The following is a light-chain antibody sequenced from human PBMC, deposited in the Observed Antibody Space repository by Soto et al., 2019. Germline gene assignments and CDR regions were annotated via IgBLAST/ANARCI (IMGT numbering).Light chain of an antibody. CDR2: RDS. J-gene: IGLJ3*02. V-gene: IGLV3-9*01. CDR3: PVWDSSTARV. CDR1: NIGSKN. Sequence: SYELTQPLSVSVALGQTARITCGGNNIGSKNVPWYQQKPGQAPVLVISRDSNRPSGIPERFSGSNSGNTAPLTNSRAQGGEEADYYLPVWDSSTARVFGGGTKLTVL.